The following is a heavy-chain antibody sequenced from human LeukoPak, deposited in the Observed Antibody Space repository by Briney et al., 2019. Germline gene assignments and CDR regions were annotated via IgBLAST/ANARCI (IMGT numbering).Heavy chain of an antibody. J-gene: IGHJ4*02. CDR3: AEDRWRESCSSCFAY. D-gene: IGHD2-15*01. CDR2: ISGSGDKT. Sequence: PGGSLRLSCAASGFPFSSYAMSWVRQAPGKGLEWVSAISGSGDKTYYADSLRGRFTISRDNSKNTLYLQMNSLRAEDTAVYYCAEDRWRESCSSCFAYWGQGTLVTVSS. V-gene: IGHV3-23*01. CDR1: GFPFSSYA.